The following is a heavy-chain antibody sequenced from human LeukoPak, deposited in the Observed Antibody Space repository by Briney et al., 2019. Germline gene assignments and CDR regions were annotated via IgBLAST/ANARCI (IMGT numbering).Heavy chain of an antibody. Sequence: GGSLRLSCAASGFAFSSHAMSWVRQAPGKGLEWVSGISWNSGSIGYADSVKGRFTISRDNAKNSLYLQMNSLRAEDTALYYCAKDSGYGDYPNWFDPWGQGTLVTVSS. V-gene: IGHV3-9*01. D-gene: IGHD4-17*01. CDR2: ISWNSGSI. CDR1: GFAFSSHA. J-gene: IGHJ5*02. CDR3: AKDSGYGDYPNWFDP.